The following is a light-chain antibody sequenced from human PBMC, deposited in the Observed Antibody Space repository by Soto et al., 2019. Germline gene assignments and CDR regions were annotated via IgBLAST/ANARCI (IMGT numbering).Light chain of an antibody. CDR3: STWDDSLRGPV. CDR1: NSNIGTKT. Sequence: QSVLTQPPSASGTPGQRVSISCSGSNSNIGTKTVDWYQQLPGTAPKLLIHDSDQRPSGVPDRFSGSKYGTSASLAISGLQSEDEADYYCSTWDDSLRGPVFGGGTKVTVL. J-gene: IGLJ3*02. V-gene: IGLV1-44*01. CDR2: DSD.